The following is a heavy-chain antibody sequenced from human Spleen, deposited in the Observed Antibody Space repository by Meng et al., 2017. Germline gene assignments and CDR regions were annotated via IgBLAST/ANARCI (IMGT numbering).Heavy chain of an antibody. Sequence: GESLKISCAASGFTVSSNYMSWVRQAPGKGLEWVSVIYSGGSTYYADSVKGRFTISRDNSKNTLYLQMNSLRAEDTAVYYCARDLYYYDSSGYLSWGQGTLVTVSS. CDR3: ARDLYYYDSSGYLS. CDR1: GFTVSSNY. J-gene: IGHJ4*02. CDR2: IYSGGST. V-gene: IGHV3-53*05. D-gene: IGHD3-22*01.